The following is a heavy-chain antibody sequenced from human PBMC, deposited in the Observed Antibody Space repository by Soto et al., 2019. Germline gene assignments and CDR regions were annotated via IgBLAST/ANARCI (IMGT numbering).Heavy chain of an antibody. J-gene: IGHJ4*02. CDR1: GFTFSSYA. Sequence: HPGGSLRLSCAASGFTFSSYAMPWGRQAPGKGLEWVAVISYDGSNKYYADSVKGRFTISRDNSKNTLYLQMNSMRAEDTAVYYCARDFRPGVAAAGPFDYWGQGTLVTVSS. CDR2: ISYDGSNK. V-gene: IGHV3-30-3*01. D-gene: IGHD6-13*01. CDR3: ARDFRPGVAAAGPFDY.